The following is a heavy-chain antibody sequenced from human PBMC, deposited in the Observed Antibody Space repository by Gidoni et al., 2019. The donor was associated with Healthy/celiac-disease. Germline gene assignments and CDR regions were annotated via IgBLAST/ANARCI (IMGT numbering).Heavy chain of an antibody. CDR3: ARPSGYYYDSSGYYYASYGMDV. CDR2: ISAYNGNT. D-gene: IGHD3-22*01. V-gene: IGHV1-18*01. J-gene: IGHJ6*02. CDR1: GYTFTSYG. Sequence: QVQLVQSGAEVKKPGASVTVSCKASGYTFTSYGISWVRQAPGQGLEWMGWISAYNGNTNYAQKLQGRVTMTTDTSTSTAYMELRSLRSDDTAVYYCARPSGYYYDSSGYYYASYGMDVWGQGTTVTVSS.